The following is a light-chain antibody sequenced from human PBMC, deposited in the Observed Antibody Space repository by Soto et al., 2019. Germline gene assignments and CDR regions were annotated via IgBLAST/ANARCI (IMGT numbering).Light chain of an antibody. Sequence: QSVLTQPASVSGSPGRSITISCTGTSSDVGAYDYVSWYQQHSGKAPKLMIHEVSNRPSGVSNRFSGSKSGNTASLTISGLQAEDEADYYCSSYTNTSTLFVFGTGTKVTVL. V-gene: IGLV2-14*01. CDR3: SSYTNTSTLFV. J-gene: IGLJ1*01. CDR1: SSDVGAYDY. CDR2: EVS.